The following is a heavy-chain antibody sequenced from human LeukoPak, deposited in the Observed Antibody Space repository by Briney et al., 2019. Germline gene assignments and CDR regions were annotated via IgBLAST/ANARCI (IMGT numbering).Heavy chain of an antibody. CDR3: ARNPDPIVVVIPLFDY. D-gene: IGHD3-22*01. V-gene: IGHV1-18*01. Sequence: ASVKVSCKASGGTFSSYAISWVRQAPGQGLEWMGWISAYNGNTNYAQKLQGRVTMTTDTSTSTAYMELRSLRSDDTAVYYCARNPDPIVVVIPLFDYWGQGTLVTVSS. J-gene: IGHJ4*02. CDR1: GGTFSSYA. CDR2: ISAYNGNT.